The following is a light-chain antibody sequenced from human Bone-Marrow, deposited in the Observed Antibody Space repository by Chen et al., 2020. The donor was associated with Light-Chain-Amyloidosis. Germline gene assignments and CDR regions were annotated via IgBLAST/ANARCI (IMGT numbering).Light chain of an antibody. J-gene: IGLJ1*01. CDR2: EVT. CDR3: SSYTITNTLV. Sequence: QSALTQPASVSVFPGPSISICCTGTSSDVGGDNHVSWYQQHPDKAPKLMIYEVTKRPSWVPDRFYGSKSDNTASLTISGLQTEDEADYFCSSYTITNTLVFGSGTRVTVL. V-gene: IGLV2-14*01. CDR1: SSDVGGDNH.